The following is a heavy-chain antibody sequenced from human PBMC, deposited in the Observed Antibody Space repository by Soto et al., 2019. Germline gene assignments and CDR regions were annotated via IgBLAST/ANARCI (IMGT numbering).Heavy chain of an antibody. J-gene: IGHJ4*02. V-gene: IGHV4-30-4*01. CDR1: GGSISSGDYY. Sequence: SETLSLTCTVSGGSISSGDYYWSWIRQPPGKGLEWIGYIYYSGSTYYNPSLKSRVTISVDTSKNQFSLKLSSVTAADTAVYYCVSLFPGSPIDYWGQGTLVTSPQ. CDR3: VSLFPGSPIDY. CDR2: IYYSGST. D-gene: IGHD3-16*02.